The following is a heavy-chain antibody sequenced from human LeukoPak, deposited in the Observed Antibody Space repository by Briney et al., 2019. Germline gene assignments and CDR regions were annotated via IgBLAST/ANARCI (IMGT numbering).Heavy chain of an antibody. CDR1: GFTISTCW. CDR2: INSDGSST. D-gene: IGHD6-13*01. V-gene: IGHV3-74*01. CDR3: TRGQAGYSSSWTDY. J-gene: IGHJ4*02. Sequence: GGSLRLSCAASGFTISTCWMHWVRQAPGKGLVWVSRINSDGSSTSYADSVKGRFTISKDNAKNTLYLQMNSLRVEDMAVYYCTRGQAGYSSSWTDYWGQGTLVTVSS.